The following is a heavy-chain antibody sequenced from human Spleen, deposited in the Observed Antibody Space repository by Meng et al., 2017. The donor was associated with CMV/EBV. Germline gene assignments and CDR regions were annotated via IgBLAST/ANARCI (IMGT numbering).Heavy chain of an antibody. J-gene: IGHJ6*02. CDR2: INHSGST. V-gene: IGHV4-34*01. CDR3: ARESSAMVRGDTYYYYGMDV. CDR1: GGSFSGYY. Sequence: GSLRLSCAVYGGSFSGYYWSWIRQPPGKGLEWIGEINHSGSTNYNPSLKSRVTISVDTSKNQSSLKLSSVTAADTAVYYCARESSAMVRGDTYYYYGMDVWGQGTTVTVSS. D-gene: IGHD3-10*01.